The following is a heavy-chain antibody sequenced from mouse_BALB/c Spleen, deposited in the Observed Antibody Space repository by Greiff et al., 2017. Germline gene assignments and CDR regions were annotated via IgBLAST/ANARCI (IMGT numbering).Heavy chain of an antibody. CDR1: GYTFTDYE. D-gene: IGHD1-1*01. CDR2: IDPETGGT. J-gene: IGHJ3*01. V-gene: IGHV1-15*01. Sequence: QVQLQQSGAELVRPGASVTLSCKASGYTFTDYEMHWVKQTPVHGLEWIGAIDPETGGTAYNQKFKGKATLTADKSSSTAYMELRSLTSEDSAVYYCTRPLYYGSSSFAYWGQGTLVTVSA. CDR3: TRPLYYGSSSFAY.